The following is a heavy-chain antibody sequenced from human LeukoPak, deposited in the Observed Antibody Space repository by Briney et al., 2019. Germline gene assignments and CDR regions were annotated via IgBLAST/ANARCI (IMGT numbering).Heavy chain of an antibody. V-gene: IGHV3-30*04. D-gene: IGHD3-9*01. J-gene: IGHJ4*02. Sequence: GGSLRLSCAASGFTFSSYAMHWVRQAPGKGLEWVAVISYDGSNKYYADSVKGRFTISRDNSKNTLYLQMNSLRAEDTAVYYCASGYDILTGYIYRGQGTLVTVSS. CDR3: ASGYDILTGYIY. CDR1: GFTFSSYA. CDR2: ISYDGSNK.